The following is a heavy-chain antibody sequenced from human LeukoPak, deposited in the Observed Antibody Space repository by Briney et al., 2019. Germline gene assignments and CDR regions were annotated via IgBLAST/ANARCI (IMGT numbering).Heavy chain of an antibody. J-gene: IGHJ5*02. D-gene: IGHD6-13*01. CDR1: GGSISSYY. CDR2: IYYSGST. CDR3: ARAEQLGWFDP. Sequence: KPSETLSLTCTVSGGSISSYYWSWIRQPPGRGLEWIGYIYYSGSTNYNPSLKSRVTISVDTSKNQFSLKLSSVTAADTAVYYCARAEQLGWFDPWGQGTLVTVSS. V-gene: IGHV4-59*01.